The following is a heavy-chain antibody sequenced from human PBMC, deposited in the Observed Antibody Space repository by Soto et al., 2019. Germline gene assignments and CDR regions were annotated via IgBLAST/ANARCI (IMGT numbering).Heavy chain of an antibody. J-gene: IGHJ6*02. CDR2: ISYDVSNK. Sequence: GGCLRLSCAVSGFTFSSYGMHWVRQAPGKGLEWVAVISYDVSNKYYADSVKGRFTISRDNSKNTMYLQMNSLRAEDTAVYYCARKYTVVRGVIIDYGMDVWGQGTMVTVSS. CDR3: ARKYTVVRGVIIDYGMDV. CDR1: GFTFSSYG. D-gene: IGHD3-10*01. V-gene: IGHV3-30*03.